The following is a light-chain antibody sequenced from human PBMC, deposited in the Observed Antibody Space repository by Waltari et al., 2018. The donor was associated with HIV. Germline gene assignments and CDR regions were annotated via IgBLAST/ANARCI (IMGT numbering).Light chain of an antibody. CDR1: ERISSSY. CDR2: GAS. Sequence: EIVLTQSPGTLSLSPRDSATISCRATERISSSYIAWYQQKPGQAPRLLIYGASSRAAGTPDRFTGSGSGTDFILTITRLEPEDFAVYYCQQYRTSPWTFGQGTKVDLK. J-gene: IGKJ1*01. V-gene: IGKV3-20*01. CDR3: QQYRTSPWT.